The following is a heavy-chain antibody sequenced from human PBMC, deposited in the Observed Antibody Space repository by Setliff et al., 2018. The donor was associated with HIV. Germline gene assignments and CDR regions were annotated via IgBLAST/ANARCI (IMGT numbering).Heavy chain of an antibody. D-gene: IGHD1-1*01. CDR2: TMPISGTP. V-gene: IGHV1-69*13. Sequence: SVKVSCKASGGTFSSYAIYWVRQAPGQGLEWMGGTMPISGTPNYAQKFQGRVTITADESTSTAYMELSSLRSEDTAVYYCARATEAGTIDYWGQGTRVTVSS. CDR3: ARATEAGTIDY. J-gene: IGHJ4*02. CDR1: GGTFSSYA.